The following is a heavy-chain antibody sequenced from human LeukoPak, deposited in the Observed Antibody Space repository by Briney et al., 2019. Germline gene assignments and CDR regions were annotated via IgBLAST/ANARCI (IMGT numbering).Heavy chain of an antibody. CDR2: IHYSGST. CDR3: ARHAYDSWSGYAGKFDY. V-gene: IGHV4-39*01. CDR1: GGSISSSSYY. J-gene: IGHJ4*02. Sequence: PSETLSLTCTVSGGSISSSSYYWGWIRQPPGKGVEWIGSIHYSGSTYYNPSLKSRVTISVDTSKNQFSLKLSSVTAADTAVYYCARHAYDSWSGYAGKFDYWGQGTLVTVSS. D-gene: IGHD3-3*01.